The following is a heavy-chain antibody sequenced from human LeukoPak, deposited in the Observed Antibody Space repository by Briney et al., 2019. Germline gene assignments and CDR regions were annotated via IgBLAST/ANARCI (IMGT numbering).Heavy chain of an antibody. D-gene: IGHD3-22*01. J-gene: IGHJ6*02. CDR1: GFTFSSYS. Sequence: GGSLRLSCAASGFTFSSYSMNWVRQAPGKGLEWVSSISSSSSYIYYADSVKGRFTISRDNSKNTLYLQMNSLRAEDTAVYYCARPLFGGYSSYYGMDVWGQGTTVTVSS. V-gene: IGHV3-21*01. CDR3: ARPLFGGYSSYYGMDV. CDR2: ISSSSSYI.